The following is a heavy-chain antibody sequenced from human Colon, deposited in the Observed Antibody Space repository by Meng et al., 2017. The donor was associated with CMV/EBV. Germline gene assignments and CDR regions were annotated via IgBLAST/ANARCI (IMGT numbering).Heavy chain of an antibody. V-gene: IGHV3-53*01. CDR2: IFIDDKT. J-gene: IGHJ6*02. Sequence: GESLKISCAASGFTVSSVYMTWVRQAPGKGLEWISVIFIDDKTHYADSVQGRFTISRDNSKNTLYLQMNSLRVEDTAVYYCARDFWSGYWSWGQGTTVTVSS. CDR3: ARDFWSGYWS. D-gene: IGHD3-3*01. CDR1: GFTVSSVY.